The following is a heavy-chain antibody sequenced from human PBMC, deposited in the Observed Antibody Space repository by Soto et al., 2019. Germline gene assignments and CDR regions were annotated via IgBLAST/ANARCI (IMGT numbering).Heavy chain of an antibody. D-gene: IGHD2-21*01. Sequence: SVAIARTASRYRVTSSAIDWVRQAPGQRLEWMGWINAGNGNTKYSQKFQGRVTITRDTSASTAYMELSSLRSEDTAVYHRARRGEPIDYRGQGTLVTVSS. CDR1: RYRVTSSA. CDR2: INAGNGNT. J-gene: IGHJ4*02. V-gene: IGHV1-3*01. CDR3: ARRGEPIDY.